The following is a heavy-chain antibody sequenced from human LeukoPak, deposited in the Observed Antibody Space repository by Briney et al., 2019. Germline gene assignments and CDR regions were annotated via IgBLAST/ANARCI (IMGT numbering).Heavy chain of an antibody. Sequence: SETLSLTCTDSGGSISSSSYYWGWIRQPPGKGLEWIGSIYYSGSTYYNPSLKSRVTISVDTSKNQFSLKLSSVTAADTAVYYCARHGTLEMASSPDFDYWGQGTLVTVSS. CDR1: GGSISSSSYY. D-gene: IGHD5-24*01. V-gene: IGHV4-39*01. CDR3: ARHGTLEMASSPDFDY. CDR2: IYYSGST. J-gene: IGHJ4*02.